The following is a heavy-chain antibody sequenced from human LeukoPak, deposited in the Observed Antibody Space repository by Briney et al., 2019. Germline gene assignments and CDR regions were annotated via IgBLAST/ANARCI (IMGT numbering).Heavy chain of an antibody. V-gene: IGHV1-18*01. CDR2: ISAYNGNT. CDR1: GYTFTSYG. J-gene: IGHJ6*02. D-gene: IGHD3-22*01. CDR3: ARDPSSYDSSGYYYYYGMDV. Sequence: GASVKVSYKASGYTFTSYGISWVRQAPGQGLEWMGWISAYNGNTNYAQKLQGRVTMTTDTSTSTAYMELRSLRSDDTAVYYCARDPSSYDSSGYYYYYGMDVWGQGTTVTVSS.